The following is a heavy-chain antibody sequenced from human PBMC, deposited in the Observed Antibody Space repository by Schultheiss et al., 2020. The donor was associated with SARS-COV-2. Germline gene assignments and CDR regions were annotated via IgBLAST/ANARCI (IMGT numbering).Heavy chain of an antibody. Sequence: GGSLRLSCAASGFTFSSYAMSWVRQAPGKGLEWVSAISGSGGSTYYADSVKGRFTISRDNSKNTLYLQMNSLRAEDTAVYYCASTQDPYSTPFDYWGQGTLVTVSS. CDR1: GFTFSSYA. CDR2: ISGSGGST. V-gene: IGHV3-23*01. D-gene: IGHD6-13*01. CDR3: ASTQDPYSTPFDY. J-gene: IGHJ4*02.